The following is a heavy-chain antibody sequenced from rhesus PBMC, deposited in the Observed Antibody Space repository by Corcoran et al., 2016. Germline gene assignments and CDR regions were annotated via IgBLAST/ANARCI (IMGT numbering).Heavy chain of an antibody. J-gene: IGHJ4*01. CDR2: NAPYNGNK. CDR3: TRSDYSSGWTVFDY. D-gene: IGHD6-31*01. CDR1: GYTFTSYY. V-gene: IGHV1-180*01. Sequence: QVQLVQSGSEIKQPGASVKLSCKASGYTFTSYYMHWVRPAPGQGLEWIGMNAPYNGNKGYAQNRQGRGTINTDTSTSTGYMELSSLRAEDTAVYYCTRSDYSSGWTVFDYWGQGVLVTVAS.